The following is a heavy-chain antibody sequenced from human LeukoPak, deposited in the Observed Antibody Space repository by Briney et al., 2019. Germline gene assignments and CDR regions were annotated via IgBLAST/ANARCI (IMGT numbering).Heavy chain of an antibody. J-gene: IGHJ5*02. CDR1: GYTFTSYG. D-gene: IGHD1-26*01. CDR3: TRADRSGNGFFAGGS. Sequence: ASVKVSCKASGYTFTSYGISWVRQAPGQGLEWMGWISAYNGNTNYAQKLQGRVTMTTDTSTSTAYMELRSLRSDDTAVYYCTRADRSGNGFFAGGSWGQGTLVTVSS. CDR2: ISAYNGNT. V-gene: IGHV1-18*01.